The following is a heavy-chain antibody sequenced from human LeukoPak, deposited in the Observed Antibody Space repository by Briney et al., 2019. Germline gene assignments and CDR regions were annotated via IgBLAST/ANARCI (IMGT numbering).Heavy chain of an antibody. V-gene: IGHV1-46*01. J-gene: IGHJ5*02. D-gene: IGHD2-8*01. CDR2: INPSGGGT. CDR3: ARDMLAVPSNWFDP. CDR1: GYTFTSYY. Sequence: ASVKVSCKASGYTFTSYYIHWVRQAPGHGLEWMGVINPSGGGTSYAQKFQGRVTMTRDTSTSTVYMDLRSLRSADTAVYFCARDMLAVPSNWFDPWGQGTLVTVSS.